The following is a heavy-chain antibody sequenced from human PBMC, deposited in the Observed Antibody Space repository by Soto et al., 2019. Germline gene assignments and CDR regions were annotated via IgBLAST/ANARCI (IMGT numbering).Heavy chain of an antibody. V-gene: IGHV3-23*01. CDR2: ISGSGGST. J-gene: IGHJ6*02. CDR1: GFTFTRYS. CDR3: ASWTLYDYYYGLDV. D-gene: IGHD6-13*01. Sequence: PGGSLRLSCAASGFTFTRYSMNWVRQAPGKGLEWVSAISGSGGSTYYADSVKGRFTISRDNSKNTLYLQMNSLRAEDTAVYYCASWTLYDYYYGLDVWGQGTTVTVSS.